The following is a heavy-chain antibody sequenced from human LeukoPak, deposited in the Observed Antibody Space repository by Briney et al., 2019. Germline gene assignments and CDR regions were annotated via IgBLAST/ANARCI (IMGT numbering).Heavy chain of an antibody. Sequence: ASVKVSCKASGYTFTSYAMNWVRQAPGQGLEWMGWINTNTGNPTYAQGFTGRFVFSLDTSVSTAYLQISSLKAEDTAVYYCARDYLGYCSSTSCYTTEAFDYRGQGTLVTVSS. V-gene: IGHV7-4-1*02. CDR2: INTNTGNP. CDR3: ARDYLGYCSSTSCYTTEAFDY. CDR1: GYTFTSYA. J-gene: IGHJ4*02. D-gene: IGHD2-2*02.